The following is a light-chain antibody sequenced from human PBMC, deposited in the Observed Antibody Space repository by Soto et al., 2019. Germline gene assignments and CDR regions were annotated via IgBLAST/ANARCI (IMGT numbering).Light chain of an antibody. CDR2: DDT. CDR1: NIGSKS. Sequence: SYELAQPPSVSVAPGQTARITCGGSNIGSKSVHWYQQKPGQAPVLVVYDDTDRPSGIPERFSGSNSGNTATLTISRVEGGDEADFYCQVWDTSSDQYVFGTGTKVTVL. J-gene: IGLJ1*01. V-gene: IGLV3-21*02. CDR3: QVWDTSSDQYV.